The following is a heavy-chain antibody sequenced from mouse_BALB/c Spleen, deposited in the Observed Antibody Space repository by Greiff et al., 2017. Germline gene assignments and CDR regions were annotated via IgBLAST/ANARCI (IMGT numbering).Heavy chain of an antibody. CDR1: GFTFSSYA. Sequence: EVKLEESGGGLVKPGGSLKLSCAASGFTFSSYAMSWVRQTPEKRLEWVASISSGGSTYYPDSVKGRFTISRDNARNILYLQMSSLRSEDTAMYYCARDYGSSYGAMDYWGQGTSVTVSS. J-gene: IGHJ4*01. V-gene: IGHV5-6-5*01. CDR3: ARDYGSSYGAMDY. CDR2: ISSGGST. D-gene: IGHD1-1*01.